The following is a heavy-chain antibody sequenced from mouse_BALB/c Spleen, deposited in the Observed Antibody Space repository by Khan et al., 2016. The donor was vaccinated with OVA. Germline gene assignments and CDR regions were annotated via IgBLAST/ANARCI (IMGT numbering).Heavy chain of an antibody. CDR2: ISPGSGDT. CDR1: GYTFTDYY. V-gene: IGHV1-77*01. Sequence: QVQLQQSGAELARPGASVKLSCTASGYTFTDYYINWVKQRTGQGLEWIGEISPGSGDTYYNEKFKGKATLTADKSSSTAYMQLSSLTSEASAVYFCAGSNYFGYTFAYWGQGTLVTVSA. J-gene: IGHJ3*01. CDR3: AGSNYFGYTFAY. D-gene: IGHD1-2*01.